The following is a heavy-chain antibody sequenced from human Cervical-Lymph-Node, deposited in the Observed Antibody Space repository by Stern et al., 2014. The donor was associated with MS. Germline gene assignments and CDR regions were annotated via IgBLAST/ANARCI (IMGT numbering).Heavy chain of an antibody. Sequence: VQLEESGPGLVKPSQTLSLTCTVSSGSISSGGYDWAWIRQYPRRGLEWIGDIFSSGSPFYNPSLKSRVTISLDTSKNQFFLRLTSVTAADTAVYYCAREHYYGAGSQHGMDVWGQGTTVTVSS. CDR3: AREHYYGAGSQHGMDV. CDR1: SGSISSGGYD. CDR2: IFSSGSP. D-gene: IGHD3-10*01. V-gene: IGHV4-31*03. J-gene: IGHJ6*02.